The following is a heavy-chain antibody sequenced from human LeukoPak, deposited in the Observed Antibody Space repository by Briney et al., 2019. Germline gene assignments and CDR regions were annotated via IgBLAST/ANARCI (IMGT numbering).Heavy chain of an antibody. CDR2: INTSGRT. J-gene: IGHJ4*02. V-gene: IGHV4-4*07. D-gene: IGHD6-19*01. Sequence: PSETLSLTCNVSGASISSYYWTWIRKPAGKGLEWIGRINTSGRTNYNPSLKSRVTMSVDTSKNQFSLKLISATAADTAVYYCARTQQWLPIDYWGQGTLVTVSS. CDR3: ARTQQWLPIDY. CDR1: GASISSYY.